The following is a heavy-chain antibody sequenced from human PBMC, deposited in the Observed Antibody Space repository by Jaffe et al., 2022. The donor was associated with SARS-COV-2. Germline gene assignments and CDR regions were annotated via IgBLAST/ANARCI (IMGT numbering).Heavy chain of an antibody. J-gene: IGHJ4*02. CDR3: ARRDEMTYYFDY. CDR1: GGSISSSSYY. Sequence: QLQLQESGPGLVKPSETLSLTCTVSGGSISSSSYYWGWIRQPPGKGLEWIGSIYYSGSTYYNPSLKSRVTISVDTSKNQFSLKLSSVTAADTAVYYCARRDEMTYYFDYWGQGTLVTVSS. V-gene: IGHV4-39*01. CDR2: IYYSGST.